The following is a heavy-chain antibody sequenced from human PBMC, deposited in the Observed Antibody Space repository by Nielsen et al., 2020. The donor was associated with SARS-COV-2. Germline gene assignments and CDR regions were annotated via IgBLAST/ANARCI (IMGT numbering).Heavy chain of an antibody. J-gene: IGHJ4*02. D-gene: IGHD1-14*01. Sequence: ACVVSGFTFSNAWMSWVRQAPGEGLEWVGRIKSRPDGGTTDFAAPVKDRFTISRDDAKNTLSLQMNSLKTEDTAFYYCTTDPAPRSFGSWGQGTLVTVSS. CDR3: TTDPAPRSFGS. CDR2: IKSRPDGGTT. CDR1: GFTFSNAW. V-gene: IGHV3-15*01.